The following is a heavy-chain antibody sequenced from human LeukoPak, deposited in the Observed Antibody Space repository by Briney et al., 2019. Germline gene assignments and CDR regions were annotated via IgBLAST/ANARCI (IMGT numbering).Heavy chain of an antibody. V-gene: IGHV3-74*01. J-gene: IGHJ4*02. CDR1: GFTFSSYW. CDR3: ARGGYYDSSGYYYPPYFDY. D-gene: IGHD3-22*01. CDR2: ISSDGSST. Sequence: GGSLRLSCAASGFTFSSYWMHWVHQAPGKGLVWVSRISSDGSSTSYADSVKGRFTISRDNAKNTLYLQMNSLRAEDTAVYYCARGGYYDSSGYYYPPYFDYWGQGTLVTVSS.